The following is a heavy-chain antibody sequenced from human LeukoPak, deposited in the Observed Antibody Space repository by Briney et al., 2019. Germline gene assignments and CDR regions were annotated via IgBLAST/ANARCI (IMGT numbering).Heavy chain of an antibody. D-gene: IGHD6-13*01. CDR2: INHRGSI. J-gene: IGHJ5*02. Sequence: PSETLSLTCAVYVDXFTDYYCTWIRQPPGKGLEWIGQINHRGSINYNPSLKSRVTISVDTSKNQFSLKLSSVTAADTAVYYCARPNSSWSRHNFDPWGQGTLVTVSS. V-gene: IGHV4-34*01. CDR1: VDXFTDYY. CDR3: ARPNSSWSRHNFDP.